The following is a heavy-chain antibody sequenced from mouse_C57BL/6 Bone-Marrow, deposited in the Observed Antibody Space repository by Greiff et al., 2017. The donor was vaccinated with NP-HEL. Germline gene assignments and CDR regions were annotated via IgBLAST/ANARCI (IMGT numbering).Heavy chain of an antibody. CDR2: ISDGGSYT. V-gene: IGHV5-4*01. Sequence: EVKLVESGGGLVKPGGSLKLSCAASGFTFSSYAMSWVRQTPEKRLEWVATISDGGSYTYYPDNVKGRFTISRDNAKNNLYLQMSHLKSEDTAMYYCARDHADYWGQGTTLTVSS. CDR1: GFTFSSYA. J-gene: IGHJ2*01. CDR3: ARDHADY.